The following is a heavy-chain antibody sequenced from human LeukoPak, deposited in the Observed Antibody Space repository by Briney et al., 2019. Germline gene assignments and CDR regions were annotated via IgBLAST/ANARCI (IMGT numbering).Heavy chain of an antibody. CDR3: ARDQYPLGVNDAFDI. Sequence: PSETLSLTCIVSGGSITSRDYYWGWIRQPPGKGLEWIGSIQYSGTTYYNPSLKSRVTVSVDTSKNQFSLNLSSVTATDTAVYYCARDQYPLGVNDAFDIWGQGTMVTVSS. D-gene: IGHD2-2*01. V-gene: IGHV4-39*02. CDR1: GGSITSRDYY. J-gene: IGHJ3*02. CDR2: IQYSGTT.